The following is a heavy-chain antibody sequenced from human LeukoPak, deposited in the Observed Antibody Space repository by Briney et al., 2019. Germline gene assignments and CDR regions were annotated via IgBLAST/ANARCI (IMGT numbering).Heavy chain of an antibody. Sequence: PGGSLRLSCAASGFTFSSYGMHWVRQAPGKGLEWVAFIRFDGGNKYYADSVKGRFTISRDNSKNTLYLQMNSLRAEDTAVYYCARDFGSAVDYWGQGTLVTVSS. D-gene: IGHD3-10*01. CDR3: ARDFGSAVDY. CDR1: GFTFSSYG. CDR2: IRFDGGNK. V-gene: IGHV3-30*02. J-gene: IGHJ4*02.